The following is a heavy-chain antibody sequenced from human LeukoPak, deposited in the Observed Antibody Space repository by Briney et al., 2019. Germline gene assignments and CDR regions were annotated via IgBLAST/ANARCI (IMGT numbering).Heavy chain of an antibody. D-gene: IGHD2-15*01. V-gene: IGHV3-7*01. Sequence: GGSLRLSCAASGFTFSSYWMSWVRQAPGKGLEWVANIKQDGSEKYYVDSVKGRFTISRDNAKNSLYLQMNSLRAEDTAVYYCARVLGTGVVVAASSDYWGQGTLVTVSS. CDR2: IKQDGSEK. CDR3: ARVLGTGVVVAASSDY. CDR1: GFTFSSYW. J-gene: IGHJ4*02.